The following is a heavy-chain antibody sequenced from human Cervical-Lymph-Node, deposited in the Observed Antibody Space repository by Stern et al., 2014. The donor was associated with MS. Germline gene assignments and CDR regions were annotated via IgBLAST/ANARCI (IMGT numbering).Heavy chain of an antibody. Sequence: VQLVESGAEVKKPGASVKVSCKASGYTFTSYDINWGRQATGKGLEWMGWMNPNSDNTDYAHKFQGRVTMTRNTSISTAYMELSSLRSEDTAVYYCARGPLLLTPSGSLDYWGQGTLVTVSS. CDR2: MNPNSDNT. V-gene: IGHV1-8*01. CDR3: ARGPLLLTPSGSLDY. D-gene: IGHD6-19*01. J-gene: IGHJ4*02. CDR1: GYTFTSYD.